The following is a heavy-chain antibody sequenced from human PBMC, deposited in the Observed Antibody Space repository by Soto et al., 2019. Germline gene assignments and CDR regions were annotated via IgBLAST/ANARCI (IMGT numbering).Heavy chain of an antibody. CDR2: IYSSGST. J-gene: IGHJ5*02. V-gene: IGHV4-31*03. CDR3: ARVLWSTVSPTRDSWFAP. Sequence: QVQLQESGPGLVKPSQTLSLTCTVSGGSISSGGYYWSWIRQHPGKGLEWIGYIYSSGSTFYNPSLKSRVTISVDTSKNQFSLNLNPVTAADTAVYYCARVLWSTVSPTRDSWFAPWGQGALVTVSS. CDR1: GGSISSGGYY. D-gene: IGHD4-17*01.